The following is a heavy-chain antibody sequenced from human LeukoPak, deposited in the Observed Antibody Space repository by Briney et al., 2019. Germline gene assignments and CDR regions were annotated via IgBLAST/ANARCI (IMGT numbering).Heavy chain of an antibody. V-gene: IGHV4-59*01. CDR3: ARDTRSYDTSGYYYFDY. D-gene: IGHD3-22*01. CDR2: IYSDGTT. CDR1: GESFSGYY. J-gene: IGHJ4*02. Sequence: SETLSLTCAVYGESFSGYYWNWIRQAPGKGLEWIGYIYSDGTTSYSPSLRSRVTISIDTSRNQFSLKLSSVTAADAAVYYCARDTRSYDTSGYYYFDYWGQGALVTVSS.